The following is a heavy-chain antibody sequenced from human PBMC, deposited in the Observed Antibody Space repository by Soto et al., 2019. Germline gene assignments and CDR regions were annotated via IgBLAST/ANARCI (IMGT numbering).Heavy chain of an antibody. CDR2: INWEGGST. CDR1: GFTFDYYG. CDR3: ARDLGYYDSSCYLG. V-gene: IGHV3-20*01. Sequence: EVQLVESGGGVVRPGGSLRLSCAASGFTFDYYGMGWVRQAPGNGLEWVSGINWEGGSTGYADYVKGRFTLSKDNAKNSLYLQMNSLRVEDTALYDCARDLGYYDSSCYLGWGQGTLVTVSS. D-gene: IGHD3-22*01. J-gene: IGHJ4*02.